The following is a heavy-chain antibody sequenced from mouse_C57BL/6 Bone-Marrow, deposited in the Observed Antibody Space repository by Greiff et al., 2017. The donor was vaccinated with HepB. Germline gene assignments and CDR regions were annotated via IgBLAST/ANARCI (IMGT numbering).Heavy chain of an antibody. CDR2: IDPSDGNT. V-gene: IGHV1-85*01. Sequence: VQLQQSGPELVKPGASVKLSCKASGYTFTSYDINWVKQRPGQGLEWIGWIDPSDGNTKYNEKFKGKSTLTVDKSSSTAYMELRSLTSEDSAVYYCARRGDISGYPYFDYWGQGTTLTVSS. CDR3: ARRGDISGYPYFDY. J-gene: IGHJ2*01. CDR1: GYTFTSYD. D-gene: IGHD3-2*02.